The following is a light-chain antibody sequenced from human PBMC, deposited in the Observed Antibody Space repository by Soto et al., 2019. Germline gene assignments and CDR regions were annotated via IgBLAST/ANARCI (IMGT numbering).Light chain of an antibody. CDR2: AAS. Sequence: DIQMTQSPSSLSASVGDRVTITCRASPSISSYLNRYQQKPWKAPKLLIYAASILQSGVPSRFSVSGSVTDFTLTITTLQPDDLATSYCQQSYSTTPTFGNGTKVEIK. CDR3: QQSYSTTPT. V-gene: IGKV1-39*01. CDR1: PSISSY. J-gene: IGKJ1*01.